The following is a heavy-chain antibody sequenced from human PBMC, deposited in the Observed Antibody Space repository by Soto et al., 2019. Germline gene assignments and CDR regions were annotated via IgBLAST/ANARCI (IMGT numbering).Heavy chain of an antibody. CDR3: TTDPEYGMDV. J-gene: IGHJ6*02. V-gene: IGHV3-15*07. Sequence: PGXSLRLSCAASGFTFSNAWINWVHQAPGKGLEWVGRIKSKTDGGTTDYAAPVKGRFTTSRDDSKNTLYLQMNSLKTEDTAVYYCTTDPEYGMDVWGQGTTVTVSS. CDR2: IKSKTDGGTT. CDR1: GFTFSNAW.